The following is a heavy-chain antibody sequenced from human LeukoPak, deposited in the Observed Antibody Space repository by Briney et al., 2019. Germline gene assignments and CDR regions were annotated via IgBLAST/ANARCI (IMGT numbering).Heavy chain of an antibody. D-gene: IGHD1-26*01. CDR3: ARGYSGYYYYTDV. CDR2: INPSGGST. V-gene: IGHV1-46*01. J-gene: IGHJ6*03. CDR1: GYTFISYG. Sequence: ASVKVSCKASGYTFISYGITWVRQAPGQGLEWMGIINPSGGSTSYAQKFQGRVSMTRDTSTSTVYMELSSLRSEDTAVYYCARGYSGYYYYTDVCGKGTTVTVSS.